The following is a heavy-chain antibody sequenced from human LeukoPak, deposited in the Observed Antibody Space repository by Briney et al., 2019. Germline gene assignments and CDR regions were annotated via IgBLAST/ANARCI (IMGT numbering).Heavy chain of an antibody. CDR3: ARRAIAVATYFDC. CDR2: INHSGST. CDR1: GGSFSGYY. V-gene: IGHV4-34*01. D-gene: IGHD6-19*01. Sequence: SETLSLTCAVSGGSFSGYYWSWIRQPPGKGLEWIGEINHSGSTNYNPSLKSRVTISVDTSKNQFSRKLSSVTAADTAVYYCARRAIAVATYFDCWGQGTLVTVSS. J-gene: IGHJ4*02.